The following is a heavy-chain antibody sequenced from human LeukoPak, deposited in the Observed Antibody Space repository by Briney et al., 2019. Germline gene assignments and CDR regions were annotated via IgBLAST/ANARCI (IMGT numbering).Heavy chain of an antibody. D-gene: IGHD3-3*01. J-gene: IGHJ6*03. V-gene: IGHV3-74*01. CDR1: GFSFTSYW. CDR2: INTDGSGT. CDR3: ARGFGLAYSYYCMDV. Sequence: GGSLRLSCAASGFSFTSYWMHWVRQAPGKGLVWVSCINTDGSGTTYADSVKGRFTISRDNAKNSLYLQMNSLRAEDRAVYYCARGFGLAYSYYCMDVWGKGTTVTISS.